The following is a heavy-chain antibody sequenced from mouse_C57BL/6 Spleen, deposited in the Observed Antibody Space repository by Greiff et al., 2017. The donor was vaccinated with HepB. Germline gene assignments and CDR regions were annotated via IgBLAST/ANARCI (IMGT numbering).Heavy chain of an antibody. D-gene: IGHD1-1*02. CDR3: ARGAVATDY. J-gene: IGHJ2*01. V-gene: IGHV1-76*01. CDR2: IYPGSGNT. Sequence: LEESGAELVRPGASVKLSCKASGYTFTDYYINWVKQRPGQGLEWIARIYPGSGNTYYNEKFKGKATLTAEKSSSTAYMQLSSLTSEDSAVYFCARGAVATDYWGQGTTLTVSS. CDR1: GYTFTDYY.